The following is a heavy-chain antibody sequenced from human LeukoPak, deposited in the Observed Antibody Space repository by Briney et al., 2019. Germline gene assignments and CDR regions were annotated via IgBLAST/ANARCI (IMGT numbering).Heavy chain of an antibody. J-gene: IGHJ6*02. CDR3: AREAAPSEGYDFWSGYYTNGMDV. CDR1: GGSISSYY. D-gene: IGHD3-3*01. Sequence: SETLSLTCTVSGGSISSYYWSWIRQPPGKGLEWIGYIYYSGSTNYNPSLKSRVTISVDTSKNQFSLKLSSVTAADTAVYYCAREAAPSEGYDFWSGYYTNGMDVWGQGTTVTVSS. CDR2: IYYSGST. V-gene: IGHV4-59*01.